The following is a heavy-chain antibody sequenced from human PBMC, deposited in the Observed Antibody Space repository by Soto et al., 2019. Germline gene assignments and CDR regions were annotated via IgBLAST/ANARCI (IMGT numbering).Heavy chain of an antibody. J-gene: IGHJ4*02. V-gene: IGHV4-39*01. D-gene: IGHD6-6*01. CDR2: IDYRGNT. CDR1: GDSISTSSFS. CDR3: ARQPSAGITASGLHDTRRHFEF. Sequence: QLHLQESGPGLVKPSDTLSLTCAVSGDSISTSSFSWGWIRQPPGMGLEWIGSIDYRGNTYYNPSLKGRLTISVVRSKNQFSVKLDCGTGPDPAVHYCARQPSAGITASGLHDTRRHFEFWGQGTLVTVSS.